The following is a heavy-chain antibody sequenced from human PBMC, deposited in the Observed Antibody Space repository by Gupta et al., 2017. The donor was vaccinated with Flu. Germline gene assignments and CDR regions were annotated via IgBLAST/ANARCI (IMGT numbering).Heavy chain of an antibody. D-gene: IGHD1-26*01. CDR1: GYSISSGYY. J-gene: IGHJ6*02. CDR2: IYHSGST. V-gene: IGHV4-38-2*01. CDR3: ARGHYYLSGSYYPVSPRRNYYYGMDV. Sequence: QVQLQESGPGLVKPSETLSLTCAVSGYSISSGYYWGWIRQPPGKGLEWIGSIYHSGSTYYNPSLKSRVTISVDTSKNQFSLKLSSVTAADTAVYYCARGHYYLSGSYYPVSPRRNYYYGMDVWGQGTTVTVSS.